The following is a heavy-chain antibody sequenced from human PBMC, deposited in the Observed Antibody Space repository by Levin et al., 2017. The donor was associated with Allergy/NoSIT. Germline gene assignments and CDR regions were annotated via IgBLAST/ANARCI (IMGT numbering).Heavy chain of an antibody. J-gene: IGHJ4*02. V-gene: IGHV2-5*01. CDR2: IFWNDDN. CDR3: AHSPLGINGEISYFDY. Sequence: SGPTLVKPPQTLTLTCTFSGFSLTTSGVGVGWIRQPPGKALELLALIFWNDDNRYSPSLENRLTITKDTSRNQVVLTMTNMDPVDTATYYCAHSPLGINGEISYFDYWGQGTLVTVST. CDR1: GFSLTTSGVG. D-gene: IGHD2-8*01.